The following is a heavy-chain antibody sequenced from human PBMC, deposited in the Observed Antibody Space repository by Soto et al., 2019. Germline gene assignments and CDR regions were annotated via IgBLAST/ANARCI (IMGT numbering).Heavy chain of an antibody. Sequence: QVQLQESGPGLVKPSETLSLMCTVSGGSITNYYWSWIRQSPAKGLEWIGYVSDSGSTKYNPSLKRRVTISVDTSKTQFSLKLTALPAADTAVYYCARERVGHSAMDVWGQGTTVTVSS. D-gene: IGHD1-26*01. CDR2: VSDSGST. J-gene: IGHJ6*02. CDR3: ARERVGHSAMDV. V-gene: IGHV4-59*12. CDR1: GGSITNYY.